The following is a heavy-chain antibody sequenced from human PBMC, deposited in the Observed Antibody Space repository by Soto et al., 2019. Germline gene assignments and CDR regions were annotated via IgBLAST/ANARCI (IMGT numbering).Heavy chain of an antibody. D-gene: IGHD6-25*01. CDR2: IFSNDEK. Sequence: QVTLKESGPVLVKPTETLTLTCTVSGVSLNDARMGVSWLRQPPGKALEWLAHIFSNDEKSYNTSLKSRLTISKEASKSQVVLTMTNLGPVDTGTYYCARMTAAFDPWGKGILVTVSS. V-gene: IGHV2-26*01. CDR3: ARMTAAFDP. CDR1: GVSLNDARMG. J-gene: IGHJ5*02.